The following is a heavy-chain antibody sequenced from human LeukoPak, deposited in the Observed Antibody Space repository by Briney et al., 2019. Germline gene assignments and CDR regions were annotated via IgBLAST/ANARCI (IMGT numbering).Heavy chain of an antibody. CDR2: INHSGST. V-gene: IGHV4-34*01. CDR3: ARVGGIRSHNWFDP. Sequence: SETLSLTCAVYGGSFSGYYCSGFRHRPGGGVECGGEINHSGSTNYNPSLKSRVTISVDTSKNQFSLKLSSVTAADTAVYYCARVGGIRSHNWFDPWGQGTLVTVSS. J-gene: IGHJ5*02. D-gene: IGHD6-13*01. CDR1: GGSFSGYY.